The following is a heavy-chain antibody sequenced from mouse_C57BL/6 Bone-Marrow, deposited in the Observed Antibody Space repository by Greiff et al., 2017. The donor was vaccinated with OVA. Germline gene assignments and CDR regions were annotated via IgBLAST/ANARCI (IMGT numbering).Heavy chain of an antibody. V-gene: IGHV1-64*01. CDR2: IHPNSGST. CDR1: GYTFTSYW. J-gene: IGHJ2*01. CDR3: AREGPDNYGISYVRPLFDY. D-gene: IGHD1-1*01. Sequence: QVQLQQPGAELVKPGASVKLSCKASGYTFTSYWMHWVKQRPGQGLEWIGMIHPNSGSTNYNETFKSKATLTVAKSSSTAYMQLSSLTSEDSAVYYCAREGPDNYGISYVRPLFDYWGQGTTLTVSS.